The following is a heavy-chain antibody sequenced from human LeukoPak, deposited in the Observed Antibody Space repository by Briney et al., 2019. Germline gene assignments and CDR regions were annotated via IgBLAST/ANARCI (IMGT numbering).Heavy chain of an antibody. CDR1: GFTFSSYS. J-gene: IGHJ3*02. Sequence: GGSLRLSCAASGFTFSSYSMNWVRQAPGKGLEWVSYISSSSSTIYYADSVKGRFTISRDNAKNSLYLQMNSLRAEDTAVYYCARDLGMMDTAMPDAFDIWGQGTMVTVSS. V-gene: IGHV3-48*04. CDR2: ISSSSSTI. D-gene: IGHD5-18*01. CDR3: ARDLGMMDTAMPDAFDI.